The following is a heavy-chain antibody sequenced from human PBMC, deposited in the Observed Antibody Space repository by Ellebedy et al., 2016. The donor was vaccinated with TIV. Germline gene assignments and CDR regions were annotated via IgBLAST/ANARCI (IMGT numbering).Heavy chain of an antibody. J-gene: IGHJ6*03. CDR3: AKDLYGDYLMDV. D-gene: IGHD4-17*01. V-gene: IGHV3-23*01. Sequence: PGGSLRLSCAASGFTFSTYPMNWVRQAPGKGLEWVSGISGTGATTYYADSVKGRFTISRDNSKNTLFLQMNSLRAEDTAVYYCAKDLYGDYLMDVWGKGTTVTVSS. CDR2: ISGTGATT. CDR1: GFTFSTYP.